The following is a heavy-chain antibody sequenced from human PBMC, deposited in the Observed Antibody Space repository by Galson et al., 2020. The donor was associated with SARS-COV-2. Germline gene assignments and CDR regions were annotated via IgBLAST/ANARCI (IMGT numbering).Heavy chain of an antibody. CDR2: INSDGSST. V-gene: IGHV3-74*01. CDR1: GFTFSSYW. D-gene: IGHD6-13*01. CDR3: ARGYSSRWYPDWFDP. Sequence: GESLKTSCAASGFTFSSYWKHWVRQAPGKGLVWVSRINSDGSSTSYADSVKGRFTISRDNAKNTLYLQMNRLRAEDTAVYYCARGYSSRWYPDWFDPWGQGTLVTVSS. J-gene: IGHJ5*02.